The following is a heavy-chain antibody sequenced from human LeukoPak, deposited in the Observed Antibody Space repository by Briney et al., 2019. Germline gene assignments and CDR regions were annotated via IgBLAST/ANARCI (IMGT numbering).Heavy chain of an antibody. D-gene: IGHD3-10*01. CDR3: AKDPLYGSGSSNYFDY. CDR2: ISGSGGST. CDR1: GFTFSSYA. J-gene: IGHJ4*02. Sequence: PGGSLRLSCAASGFTFSSYAMSWVRQAPGKGLEWVSAISGSGGSTYYADSVKGRFTISRDNPKNTLYLQMNSLRAEDTAVYYCAKDPLYGSGSSNYFDYWGQGTLVTVSS. V-gene: IGHV3-23*01.